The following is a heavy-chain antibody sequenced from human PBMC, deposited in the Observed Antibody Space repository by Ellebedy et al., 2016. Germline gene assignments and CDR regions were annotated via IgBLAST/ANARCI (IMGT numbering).Heavy chain of an antibody. Sequence: GESLKISXAASGFTFSSYAMSWVRQAPGKGLEWVSAISGSGGATYYADSVKGRFTISRDNSKNTLYLQMNSLRAEDTAVYYCAKPGPMVRGWVPFDLWGQGTLVTVSS. J-gene: IGHJ5*02. V-gene: IGHV3-23*01. CDR3: AKPGPMVRGWVPFDL. D-gene: IGHD3-10*01. CDR1: GFTFSSYA. CDR2: ISGSGGAT.